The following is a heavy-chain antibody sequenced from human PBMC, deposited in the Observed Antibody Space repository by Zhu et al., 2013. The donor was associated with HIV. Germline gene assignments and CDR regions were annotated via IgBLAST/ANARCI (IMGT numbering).Heavy chain of an antibody. D-gene: IGHD1-26*01. CDR1: GYTFTSYG. J-gene: IGHJ4*02. CDR3: ALTRGSGTYYEPNYFDS. V-gene: IGHV1-18*04. Sequence: QVQLVQSGAEVKKPGASVKVSCKASGYTFTSYGINWVRQAPGQGLEWMGRISDYNGYTKYAQKFQGRVTMTTDTSTSTAYVELRNLRSDDTAVYYCALTRGSGTYYEPNYFDSWGLGTLVTVSS. CDR2: ISDYNGYT.